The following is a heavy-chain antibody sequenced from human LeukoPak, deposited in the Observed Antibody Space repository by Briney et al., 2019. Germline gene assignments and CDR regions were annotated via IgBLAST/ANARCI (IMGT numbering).Heavy chain of an antibody. Sequence: GASVKVSCKASGGTFSSYAISWVRQAPGQGLEWMGGIIPIFGTANYAQKFQGRVTITTDESTSTAYMELSSLRSEDTAVYYCARDGGRWLQSGSISALDIWGQGTMVTVSS. CDR3: ARDGGRWLQSGSISALDI. CDR1: GGTFSSYA. J-gene: IGHJ3*02. D-gene: IGHD5-24*01. V-gene: IGHV1-69*05. CDR2: IIPIFGTA.